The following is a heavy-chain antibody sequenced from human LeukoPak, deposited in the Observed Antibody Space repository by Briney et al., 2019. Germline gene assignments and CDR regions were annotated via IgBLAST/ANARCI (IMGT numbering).Heavy chain of an antibody. V-gene: IGHV4-59*08. CDR3: ARRSYYYDSSGPYDAFDI. CDR1: GGSISSYY. CDR2: IYYSGST. D-gene: IGHD3-22*01. Sequence: SEALSLTCTVSGGSISSYYWSWIRQPPGKGLEWIGYIYYSGSTNYNPSLKSRVTISVDTSKNQFSLKLSSVTAADTAVYYCARRSYYYDSSGPYDAFDIWGQGTMVTVSS. J-gene: IGHJ3*02.